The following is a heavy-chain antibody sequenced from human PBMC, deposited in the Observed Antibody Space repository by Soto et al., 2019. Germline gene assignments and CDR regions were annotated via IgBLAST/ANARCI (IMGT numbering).Heavy chain of an antibody. D-gene: IGHD2-2*01. J-gene: IGHJ4*02. Sequence: GGSLRLSCAASGFTFSSYGMSWVRQAPGKGLEWVSTISCSGGSTYYADSVKGRFTISRDNSKNTLYLQMNSLRAEETSVYYCAKGLACTYYFDYWGQGPLVTVSS. CDR3: AKGLACTYYFDY. V-gene: IGHV3-23*01. CDR1: GFTFSSYG. CDR2: ISCSGGST.